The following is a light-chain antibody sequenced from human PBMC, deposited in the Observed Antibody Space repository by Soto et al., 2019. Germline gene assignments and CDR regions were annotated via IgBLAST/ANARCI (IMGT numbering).Light chain of an antibody. CDR2: KVS. CDR3: VQGTHWPRA. V-gene: IGKV2-30*02. Sequence: DIVMTQSPLSLPVTLGQPAAISCRSSQSLVHSDGNTYLNWLQQRPGQPPRRLIYKVSNRDSGVPDRFSGSGSGTEFTLTISRVEADDIGVYYCVQGTHWPRAFGQGTKVDIK. CDR1: QSLVHSDGNTY. J-gene: IGKJ1*01.